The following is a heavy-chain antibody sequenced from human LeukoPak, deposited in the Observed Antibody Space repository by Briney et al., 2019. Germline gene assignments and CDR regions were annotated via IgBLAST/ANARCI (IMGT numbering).Heavy chain of an antibody. CDR1: GFTFSSYG. CDR3: AKSVSGWEIDY. CDR2: ISYDGRSK. Sequence: GGSLRLSSAASGFTFSSYGMQWVRQAPGKGLEWVAVISYDGRSKYYADSMKGRFTISRDNSKNTLYLQMNSLRDEDTAVYYCAKSVSGWEIDYSGQGTLVTVSS. V-gene: IGHV3-30*18. D-gene: IGHD6-19*01. J-gene: IGHJ4*02.